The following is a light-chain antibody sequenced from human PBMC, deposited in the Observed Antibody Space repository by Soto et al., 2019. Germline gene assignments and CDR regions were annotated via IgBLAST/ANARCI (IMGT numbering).Light chain of an antibody. CDR3: QQPSDWPLT. CDR2: DAS. Sequence: EIVLTQSPATLSLSPGERATLSCRASQSVSSYFAWYQQKPGQAPRLLISDASSRATGIPARFSGSGSGTDFTLTISSLEPEDFAVYSCQQPSDWPLTFGQGTKVEIK. J-gene: IGKJ1*01. V-gene: IGKV3-11*01. CDR1: QSVSSY.